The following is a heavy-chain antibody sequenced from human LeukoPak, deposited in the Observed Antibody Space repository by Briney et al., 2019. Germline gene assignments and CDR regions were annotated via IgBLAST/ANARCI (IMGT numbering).Heavy chain of an antibody. CDR3: ARESIAVAGAPFDY. CDR2: ISSGSTI. J-gene: IGHJ4*02. V-gene: IGHV3-48*03. CDR1: GFTFSSYE. Sequence: GGSLRLSCAASGFTFSSYEMNSVRQAPRKRLEWVSYISSGSTIYDADSVKGRFTISRDNAKNSLYLQMNSLRAEDTAVYYCARESIAVAGAPFDYWGQGTLVTVSS. D-gene: IGHD6-19*01.